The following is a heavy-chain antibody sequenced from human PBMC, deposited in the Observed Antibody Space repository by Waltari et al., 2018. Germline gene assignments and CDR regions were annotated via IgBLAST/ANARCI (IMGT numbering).Heavy chain of an antibody. V-gene: IGHV4-31*01. CDR3: ARAKGNYYYYFDV. CDR2: IYYSGST. CDR1: GGSIRSGCYY. Sequence: QVQLQESGPGLVKPSQSLYLTCTVAGGSIRSGCYYWSWIRQHPGKGLEWIGYIYYSGSTYYNPALKSLATISVDTSKNQFFLKLSSVTAADTAVYYCARAKGNYYYYFDVWGKGTTVTVSS. D-gene: IGHD3-10*01. J-gene: IGHJ6*03.